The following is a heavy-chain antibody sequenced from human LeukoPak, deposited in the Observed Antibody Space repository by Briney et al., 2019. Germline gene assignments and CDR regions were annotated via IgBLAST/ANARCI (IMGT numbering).Heavy chain of an antibody. D-gene: IGHD2-21*01. CDR1: GFTVSSNY. Sequence: PGGSLRLSCAASGFTVSSNYMSWVRQAPGKGLEWVSVIYGGGSTYYADSVKGRFTISRDNSRNTLYLQMNSLRAEDTAVYYCARVREGTYCGGDCYPGGYNWFDPWGQGTLVTVSS. CDR3: ARVREGTYCGGDCYPGGYNWFDP. CDR2: IYGGGST. J-gene: IGHJ5*02. V-gene: IGHV3-53*01.